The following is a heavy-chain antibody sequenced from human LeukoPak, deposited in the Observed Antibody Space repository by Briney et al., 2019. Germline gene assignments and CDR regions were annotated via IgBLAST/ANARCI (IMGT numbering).Heavy chain of an antibody. V-gene: IGHV3-23*01. CDR1: GFPLRSYA. J-gene: IGHJ4*02. D-gene: IGHD3-10*01. CDR3: ARLHRGIRELY. Sequence: TGGSLSLSCAAPGFPLRSYAMTWVRQAPGKGLEWVSPSSDGSTYYADSVKGRFTISRDNFKNTLYLQMNSLRAEDTDVYYCARLHRGIRELYWGPGTLVTVSS. CDR2: SSDGST.